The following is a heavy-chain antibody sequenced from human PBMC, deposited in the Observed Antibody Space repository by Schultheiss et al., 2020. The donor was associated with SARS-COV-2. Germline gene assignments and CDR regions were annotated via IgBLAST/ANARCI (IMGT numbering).Heavy chain of an antibody. J-gene: IGHJ4*02. CDR2: IYYSGST. CDR1: GGSFSGYY. D-gene: IGHD6-13*01. V-gene: IGHV4-34*01. CDR3: ASGAAAGKGLFDY. Sequence: GSLRLSCAVYGGSFSGYYWGWIRQPPGKGLEWIGSIYYSGSTYYNPSLKSRVTISVDTSKNQFSLKLSSVTAADTAVYYCASGAAAGKGLFDYWGQGTLVTVSS.